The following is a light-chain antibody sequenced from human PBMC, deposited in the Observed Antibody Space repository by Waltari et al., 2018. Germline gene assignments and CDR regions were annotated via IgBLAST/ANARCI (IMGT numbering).Light chain of an antibody. CDR1: HNNVGNPG. CDR3: SSWDKNLVAVV. J-gene: IGLJ3*02. Sequence: QAGLTQPPSVSRALGQTATVTCTGNHNNVGNPGVSCLQHPQGHPPKLLSYWNDNRPSGISERFSASRSGNTASLTITGLQPDDEADYYCSSWDKNLVAVVFGGGTKVTVL. CDR2: WND. V-gene: IGLV10-54*04.